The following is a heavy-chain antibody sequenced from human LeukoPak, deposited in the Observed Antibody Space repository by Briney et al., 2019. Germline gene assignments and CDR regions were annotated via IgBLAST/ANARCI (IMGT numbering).Heavy chain of an antibody. CDR1: GFTLSPYG. D-gene: IGHD3-22*01. CDR2: IRDDGSDK. V-gene: IGHV3-30*02. CDR3: AKELDSSGFGPLGSAFDI. J-gene: IGHJ3*02. Sequence: GGSLRLSCAASGFTLSPYGMHWVRQAPGKGLEWVAFIRDDGSDKYYADSVKGRFTISRDNSKNTLYLQMNSLRAEDTAVYYCAKELDSSGFGPLGSAFDIWGQGTMVTVSS.